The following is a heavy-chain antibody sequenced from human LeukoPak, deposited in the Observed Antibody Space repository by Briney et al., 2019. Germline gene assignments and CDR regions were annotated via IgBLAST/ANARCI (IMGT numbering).Heavy chain of an antibody. Sequence: GASVKVSCKVSGYTLTELPMHWVRQAPGKGLEWMGGFDPEDGETIYAQKFQGRVTMTEDTSTDTAYMELSSLRSEDTAVYYCATNQLDLRFLRFRFDYWGQGTLVTVSS. V-gene: IGHV1-24*01. CDR3: ATNQLDLRFLRFRFDY. D-gene: IGHD3-3*01. J-gene: IGHJ4*02. CDR1: GYTLTELP. CDR2: FDPEDGET.